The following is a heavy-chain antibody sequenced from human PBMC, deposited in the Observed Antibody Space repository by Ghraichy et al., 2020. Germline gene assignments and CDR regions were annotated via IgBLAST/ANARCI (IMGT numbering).Heavy chain of an antibody. V-gene: IGHV4-59*13. CDR1: GGSISGSY. CDR3: ARTVLFSGYDRFYFDY. CDR2: ISYSGST. J-gene: IGHJ4*02. D-gene: IGHD5-12*01. Sequence: SETLSLTCTVSGGSISGSYWSWIRQPPGKGLEWIGFISYSGSTNYNPSLESRLTISVDTSKNQFSLELTSVTTADTAIYYCARTVLFSGYDRFYFDYWGQGTLVTVSS.